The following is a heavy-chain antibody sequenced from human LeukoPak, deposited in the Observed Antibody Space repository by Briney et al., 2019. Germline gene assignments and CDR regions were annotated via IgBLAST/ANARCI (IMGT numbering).Heavy chain of an antibody. Sequence: GGSLRVSCAASGLTLSSNWMHWVRQAPGKGLEWVAVIWYDGSNKYYADSVKGRFTISRDNSKNTLYLQMNSLRAEDTAVYYCAKDRGDYYDSSGYYSGGFDIWGQGTIATVSS. D-gene: IGHD3-22*01. CDR3: AKDRGDYYDSSGYYSGGFDI. J-gene: IGHJ3*02. CDR2: IWYDGSNK. V-gene: IGHV3-30*02. CDR1: GLTLSSNW.